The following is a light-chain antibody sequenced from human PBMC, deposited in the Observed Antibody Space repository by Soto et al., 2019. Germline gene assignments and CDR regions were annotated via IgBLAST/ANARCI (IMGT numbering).Light chain of an antibody. Sequence: EVVLTQSPGTLSLSPGERATFSCSASQSLPSNFLAWYQRKPGQAPRLLIYDASNRATGIPARFSGSGSGTDFTLTISSLEPEDFAVYYCQQYGSSPRTFGQGTKVDIK. CDR1: QSLPSNF. CDR3: QQYGSSPRT. V-gene: IGKV3-20*01. CDR2: DAS. J-gene: IGKJ1*01.